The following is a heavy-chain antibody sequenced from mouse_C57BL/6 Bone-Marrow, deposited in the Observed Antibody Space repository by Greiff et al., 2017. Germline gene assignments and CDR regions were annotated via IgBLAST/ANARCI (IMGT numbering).Heavy chain of an antibody. CDR3: TRGRKYMTTVGWYFDV. CDR1: GYTFTSYW. V-gene: IGHV1-5*01. CDR2: IYPGNSDT. J-gene: IGHJ1*03. Sequence: VQLKESGTVLARPGASVKMSCKTSGYTFTSYWMHWVKQRPGQGLEWIGAIYPGNSDTSYNQKFKGKAKLTAVTSASTAYMELSSLTNEDSAVYYCTRGRKYMTTVGWYFDVGGTGTTVTVSS. D-gene: IGHD1-1*01.